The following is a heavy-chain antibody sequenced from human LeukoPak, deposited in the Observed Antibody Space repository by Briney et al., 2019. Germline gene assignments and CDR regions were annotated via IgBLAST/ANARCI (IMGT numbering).Heavy chain of an antibody. CDR3: AKGPPVVRELLYYFDY. CDR2: ISGSGGST. CDR1: GFTFSSYA. Sequence: GGSLRLSCAASGFTFSSYAMSWVRQAPGKGLEWVSAISGSGGSTYYADSVKGRFTISRDNSKNTLYLQMNSLRAEDTAVYYCAKGPPVVRELLYYFDYWGQGTLVTVSS. V-gene: IGHV3-23*01. J-gene: IGHJ4*02. D-gene: IGHD1-26*01.